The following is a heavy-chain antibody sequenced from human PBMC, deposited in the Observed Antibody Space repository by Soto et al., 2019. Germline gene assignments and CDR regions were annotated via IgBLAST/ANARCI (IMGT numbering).Heavy chain of an antibody. CDR3: ARDAIRGSAAMKTY. V-gene: IGHV4-38-2*02. Sequence: SETLSLTCAVSGYSISLGYYWGWIRQPPGKGLEWIGSIYHSGNTYYNPSLKSRVSISLDTSMNHFSLELTSVTAADTAVYYCARDAIRGSAAMKTYWGLGTLVTVSS. CDR1: GYSISLGYY. CDR2: IYHSGNT. J-gene: IGHJ4*02.